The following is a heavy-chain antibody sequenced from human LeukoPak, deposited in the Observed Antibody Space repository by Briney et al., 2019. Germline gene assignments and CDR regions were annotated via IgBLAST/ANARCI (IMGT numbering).Heavy chain of an antibody. J-gene: IGHJ6*02. V-gene: IGHV4-30-4*01. CDR2: IYYSGST. CDR3: ARAPTYYYYGMDV. CDR1: GGSISSGGYY. Sequence: SETLSLTCTVSGGSISSGGYYWSWIRQPPGKGLEWIGYIYYSGSTYYNPSLKSRVTISVDTSKNQFSLKLSSVTAADTAVYYCARAPTYYYYGMDVWGQGTTVTVSS.